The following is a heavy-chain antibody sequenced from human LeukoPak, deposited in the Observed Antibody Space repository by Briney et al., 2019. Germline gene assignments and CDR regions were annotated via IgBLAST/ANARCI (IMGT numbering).Heavy chain of an antibody. V-gene: IGHV4-61*01. CDR1: GGSISSNSYY. D-gene: IGHD6-19*01. J-gene: IGHJ4*02. CDR2: IYYSGST. Sequence: KPSETLSLTCTVSGGSISSNSYYWSWIRQPPGKGLEWIGYIYYSGSTNYNPSLKSRVTISVDTSKHQFSLKLSSVTAADTAVYYCARVVQSSGWYGGFFDYGGQGTLVTVSS. CDR3: ARVVQSSGWYGGFFDY.